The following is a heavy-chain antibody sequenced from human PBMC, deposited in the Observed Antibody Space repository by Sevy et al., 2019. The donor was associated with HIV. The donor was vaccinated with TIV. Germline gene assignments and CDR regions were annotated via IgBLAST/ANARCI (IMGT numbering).Heavy chain of an antibody. V-gene: IGHV1-46*01. CDR2: LNPSDDST. J-gene: IGHJ5*02. CDR1: GYTFTSYF. Sequence: ASVKVSCKASGYTFTSYFMHWVRQAPGQGLRWMGVLNPSDDSTHYAQKFQGRLTMSRDTSKNQFSLKLSSVTAADTAVYYCAREPTSTVTNWFDPRGQGTLVTVSS. CDR3: AREPTSTVTNWFDP. D-gene: IGHD4-17*01.